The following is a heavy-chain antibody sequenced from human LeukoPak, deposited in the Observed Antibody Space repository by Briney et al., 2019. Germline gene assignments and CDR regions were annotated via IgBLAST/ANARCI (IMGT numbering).Heavy chain of an antibody. CDR2: IYYSGST. CDR3: ARGRITIFGVVILAASPDY. D-gene: IGHD3-3*01. CDR1: GGSFSGYY. J-gene: IGHJ4*02. V-gene: IGHV4-34*01. Sequence: PSETLSLTCAVYGGSFSGYYWSWIRQPPGKGLEWIGSIYYSGSTYYNPSLKSRVTISVDTSKNQFSLKLSSVTAADTAVYYCARGRITIFGVVILAASPDYWGQGTLVTVSS.